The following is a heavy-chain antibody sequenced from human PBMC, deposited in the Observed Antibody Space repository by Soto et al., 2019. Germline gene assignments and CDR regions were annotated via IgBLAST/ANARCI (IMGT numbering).Heavy chain of an antibody. CDR3: AKGILSDYYGSGTYDY. Sequence: EVQLLESGGGLIQPGGSLRLSCAASGFTFSDYAMTWVRQAPGKGLEWVSVITGSGGKTFYADYVKGRFSISRDNSKNTVYLEINSLRAEDTAVYYCAKGILSDYYGSGTYDYWGQGTLVTVS. V-gene: IGHV3-23*01. CDR2: ITGSGGKT. CDR1: GFTFSDYA. J-gene: IGHJ4*02. D-gene: IGHD3-10*01.